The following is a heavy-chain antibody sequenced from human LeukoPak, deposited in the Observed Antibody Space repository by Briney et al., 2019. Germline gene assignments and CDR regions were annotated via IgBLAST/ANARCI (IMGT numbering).Heavy chain of an antibody. CDR1: GGSIISYY. J-gene: IGHJ4*02. CDR2: IYTSGST. D-gene: IGHD3-22*01. CDR3: ARGSIPHYYYDSSGYYSDLPFDY. Sequence: SETLSLTCTVSGGSIISYYWSWIRQPAGKGLEWIGRIYTSGSTNYNPSLKSRVTMSVDTSKNQFSLKLSSVTAADTAVYYCARGSIPHYYYDSSGYYSDLPFDYWGQGTLVTVSS. V-gene: IGHV4-4*07.